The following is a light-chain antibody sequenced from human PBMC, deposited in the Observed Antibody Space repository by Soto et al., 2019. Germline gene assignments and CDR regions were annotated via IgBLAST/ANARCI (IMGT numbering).Light chain of an antibody. J-gene: IGKJ3*01. CDR2: HAS. CDR3: QQRFTWPS. Sequence: ETVLTQSPATLSLSPGERATLSCRASQSINTYLAWYQQKPGQAPRLLIYHASNRATGIPARFSGSGSGTDFTLTISSLEPEDFAVYYCQQRFTWPSFGPGTKVDVK. CDR1: QSINTY. V-gene: IGKV3-11*01.